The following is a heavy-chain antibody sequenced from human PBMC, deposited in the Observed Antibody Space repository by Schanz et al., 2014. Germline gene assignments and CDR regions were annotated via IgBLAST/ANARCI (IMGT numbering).Heavy chain of an antibody. CDR3: AREEGYGYGPGAFDI. D-gene: IGHD5-18*01. V-gene: IGHV3-11*06. CDR2: ISGSSIHK. J-gene: IGHJ3*02. CDR1: GFTFSDYY. Sequence: QVQLVESGGGVVQPGRSLRLSCAASGFTFSDYYMSWIRQAPGKGLEWVSHISGSSIHKNYADSVKGRFTISRDNSKNTLSLQMNSLRAEDTAVYYCAREEGYGYGPGAFDIWGQGTMVTVSS.